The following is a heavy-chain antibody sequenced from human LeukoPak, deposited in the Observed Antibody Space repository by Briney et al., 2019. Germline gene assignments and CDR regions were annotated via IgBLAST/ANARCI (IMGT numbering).Heavy chain of an antibody. Sequence: GGSLRLSCAASEFTFSRYSMNWVRQAPGRGLEWASYISSSSSTIYYADSVKGRFTISRDNAKNSLYLQMNSLRDEDTAVYYCAREGEYYDILTGYYGFDYWGQGTLVTVSS. V-gene: IGHV3-48*02. CDR1: EFTFSRYS. D-gene: IGHD3-9*01. CDR2: ISSSSSTI. J-gene: IGHJ4*02. CDR3: AREGEYYDILTGYYGFDY.